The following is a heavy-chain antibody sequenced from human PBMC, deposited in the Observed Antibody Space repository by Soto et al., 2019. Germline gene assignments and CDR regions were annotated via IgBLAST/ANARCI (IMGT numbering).Heavy chain of an antibody. J-gene: IGHJ6*02. CDR3: ARGNSTYYDFWSRVLYYSTTEHYYGMDV. CDR1: GFTFSSYS. D-gene: IGHD3-3*01. CDR2: ISSSSSYI. Sequence: GGSLRLSCAASGFTFSSYSMNWVRQAPGKGLEWVSSISSSSSYIYYADSVKGRFTISRDNAKNSLYLQMNSLRAEDTAVYYCARGNSTYYDFWSRVLYYSTTEHYYGMDVWGQGTTVTVSS. V-gene: IGHV3-21*01.